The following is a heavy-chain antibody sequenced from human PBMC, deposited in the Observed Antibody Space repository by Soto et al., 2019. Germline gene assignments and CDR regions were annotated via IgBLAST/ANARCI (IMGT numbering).Heavy chain of an antibody. CDR1: GFTFSSSA. D-gene: IGHD6-19*01. CDR3: AKCSVGTVRTSGWCNWFDP. CDR2: IRVGGGDT. Sequence: EVRLLESGGGLAQPGGSRRLSCAASGFTFSSSAMNWVRQAPGKGLEWVSSIRVGGGDTFYGDSVRGRFTVSRDISRNTLYLQMNSRRAEDTAIYYCAKCSVGTVRTSGWCNWFDPWGQGTLVTVSS. V-gene: IGHV3-23*01. J-gene: IGHJ5*02.